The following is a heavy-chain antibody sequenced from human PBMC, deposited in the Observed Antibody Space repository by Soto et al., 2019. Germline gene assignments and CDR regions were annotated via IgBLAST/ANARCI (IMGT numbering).Heavy chain of an antibody. CDR2: IIPIFGTA. D-gene: IGHD2-15*01. CDR1: GCTFSSYA. Sequence: QGQLVQSGAEVKKPGSSVKVSCKASGCTFSSYAISWVRQAPGQGLEWMGGIIPIFGTANYAQKFQGRVTITADESSSTAYMELSSLRSYDTAVYYCARDFRVVGVRAALGGYYYGMDVWGQGTTVTVSS. V-gene: IGHV1-69*01. J-gene: IGHJ6*02. CDR3: ARDFRVVGVRAALGGYYYGMDV.